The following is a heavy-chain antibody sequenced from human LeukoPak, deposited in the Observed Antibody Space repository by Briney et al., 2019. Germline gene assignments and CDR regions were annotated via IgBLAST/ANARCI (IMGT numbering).Heavy chain of an antibody. D-gene: IGHD2-2*01. CDR1: GYTFTSYA. Sequence: GASVTVSCKASGYTFTSYAMHWVRQAPGQRLEWMGWINAGNGNTKYSQKFQGRVTITRDTSASTAYMELSSLRSEDTAVYYCASGDIVVVPAAEEKQGIAAAGDFDYWGQGTLVTVSS. CDR3: ASGDIVVVPAAEEKQGIAAAGDFDY. J-gene: IGHJ4*02. V-gene: IGHV1-3*01. CDR2: INAGNGNT.